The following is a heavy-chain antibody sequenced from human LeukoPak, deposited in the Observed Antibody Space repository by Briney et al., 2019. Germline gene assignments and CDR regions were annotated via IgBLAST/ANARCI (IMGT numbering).Heavy chain of an antibody. V-gene: IGHV4-59*08. CDR3: ARVGDTSGYFYYLDY. CDR1: GGSISSFY. J-gene: IGHJ4*02. D-gene: IGHD3-22*01. Sequence: PSESLSLTCAVSGGSISSFYWSWVRQPPGKGLEWVGYISYGGGTTYNPSLKRRVSMSIDTSKNQFSLRLSSVTAADTALYYSARVGDTSGYFYYLDYWGQGTLVTASS. CDR2: ISYGGGT.